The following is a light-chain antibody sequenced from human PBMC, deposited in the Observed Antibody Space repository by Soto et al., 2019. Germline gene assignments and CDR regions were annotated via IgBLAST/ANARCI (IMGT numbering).Light chain of an antibody. Sequence: DIQMTQSPSCLSASLEDRVTITCRASQSISNHLNWYQQKPGKAPKXMIFAASSLQSGVPSRFSGSRSGPDFTLTISSLQPEDVATYYCQQSYSSPPTFGQGTKVDIK. J-gene: IGKJ1*01. CDR1: QSISNH. CDR2: AAS. V-gene: IGKV1-39*01. CDR3: QQSYSSPPT.